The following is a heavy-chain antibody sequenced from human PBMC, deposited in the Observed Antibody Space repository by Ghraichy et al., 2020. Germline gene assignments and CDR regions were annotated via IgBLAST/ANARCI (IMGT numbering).Heavy chain of an antibody. CDR2: IWYDGSNK. Sequence: LSLTCAASGFTFSSYGMHWVRQAPGKGLEWVAVIWYDGSNKYYADSVKGRFTISRDNSKNTLYLQMNSLRAEDTAVYYCARGDPLRITMIVGDQWGYYGMDVWGQGTTVTVSS. CDR3: ARGDPLRITMIVGDQWGYYGMDV. CDR1: GFTFSSYG. J-gene: IGHJ6*02. V-gene: IGHV3-33*01. D-gene: IGHD3-22*01.